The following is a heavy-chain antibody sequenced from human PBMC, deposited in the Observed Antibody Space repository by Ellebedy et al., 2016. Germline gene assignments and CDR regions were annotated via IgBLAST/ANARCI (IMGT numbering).Heavy chain of an antibody. CDR2: ID. Sequence: SETLSLTXSVSGASVTSGGFYWSWIRQHPEKGLEWIGYIDKYNPSLNGRVTIFLDTSENSFSLKLSSVTAADTAVYYCAGTDIAAGGRFDYWGQGALVTVSS. CDR1: GASVTSGGFY. D-gene: IGHD6-13*01. CDR3: AGTDIAAGGRFDY. J-gene: IGHJ4*02. V-gene: IGHV4-61*03.